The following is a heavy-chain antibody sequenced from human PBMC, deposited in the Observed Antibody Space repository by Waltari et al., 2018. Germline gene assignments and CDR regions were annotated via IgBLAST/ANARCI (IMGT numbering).Heavy chain of an antibody. V-gene: IGHV4-39*01. J-gene: IGHJ3*02. D-gene: IGHD6-25*01. CDR3: AVYSSEACDI. CDR2: IYYSGRT. Sequence: QLQLQESGPGLVKPSETLSLTCTVSGGSISSSSYYWGWIRQPPGKGLEWIGSIYYSGRTYYNPSLKSRVTISVDTSKNQFSLKLSSVTAADTAVYYCAVYSSEACDIWGQGTMVTVSS. CDR1: GGSISSSSYY.